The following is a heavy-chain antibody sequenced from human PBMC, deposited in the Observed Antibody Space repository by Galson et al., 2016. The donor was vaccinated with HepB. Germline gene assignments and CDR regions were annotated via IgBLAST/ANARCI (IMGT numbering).Heavy chain of an antibody. J-gene: IGHJ6*02. CDR1: GFTFSSYA. V-gene: IGHV3-30-3*01. CDR3: ARQESPKIDYDFLTGYYYYYAMDV. Sequence: SLRLSCAASGFTFSSYAMHWVRQAPGKGLEWVAVISYDGSNKYYADSVKGRFTISRDNFKNTLFLQMNSLRAEDTAVHYCARQESPKIDYDFLTGYYYYYAMDVWGQGTTVTVSS. D-gene: IGHD3-9*01. CDR2: ISYDGSNK.